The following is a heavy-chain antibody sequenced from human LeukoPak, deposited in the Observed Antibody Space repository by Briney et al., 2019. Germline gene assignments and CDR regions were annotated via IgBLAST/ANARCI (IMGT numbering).Heavy chain of an antibody. J-gene: IGHJ4*02. V-gene: IGHV3-23*01. Sequence: GGSLRLSCAASGFTFSSYAMNWVRQAPGKGLEWVAGMSNSGGSTYYADSVKGRFTISRDNSTNTLYLQMNSLRAEDTAVYYCAKETSSSFDYWGQGTLVTVSS. CDR3: AKETSSSFDY. D-gene: IGHD6-6*01. CDR2: MSNSGGST. CDR1: GFTFSSYA.